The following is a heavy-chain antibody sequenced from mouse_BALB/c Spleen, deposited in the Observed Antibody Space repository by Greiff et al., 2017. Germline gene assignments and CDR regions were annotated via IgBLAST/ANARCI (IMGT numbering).Heavy chain of an antibody. D-gene: IGHD2-1*01. Sequence: QVQLQQPGAELVKPGASVKLSCKASGYTFTSYWMHWVKQRPGQGLEWIGEINPSNGRTNYNEKFKSKATLTVDKSSSTAYMQLSSLTSEDSAVYYCARRDYGNYVGYAMDYWGQGTTLTVSS. CDR3: ARRDYGNYVGYAMDY. J-gene: IGHJ2*01. V-gene: IGHV1S81*02. CDR1: GYTFTSYW. CDR2: INPSNGRT.